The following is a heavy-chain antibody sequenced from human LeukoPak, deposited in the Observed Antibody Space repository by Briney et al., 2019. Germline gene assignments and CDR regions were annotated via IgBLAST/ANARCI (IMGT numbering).Heavy chain of an antibody. D-gene: IGHD1/OR15-1a*01. V-gene: IGHV4-30-4*01. CDR1: GGSITSGGYY. CDR2: IYYFGST. Sequence: SETLSLTCTVSGGSITSGGYYWSWIRQPPGKGLEWIGYIYYFGSTYYNPSLKSRVTISVDTSKNLFSLKVSSVTAADTAVYYCAIKGNTDAFDIWGQGTMVTVSS. CDR3: AIKGNTDAFDI. J-gene: IGHJ3*02.